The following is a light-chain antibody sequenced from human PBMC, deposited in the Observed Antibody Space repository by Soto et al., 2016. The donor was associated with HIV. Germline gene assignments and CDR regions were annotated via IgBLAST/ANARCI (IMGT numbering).Light chain of an antibody. J-gene: IGKJ4*01. V-gene: IGKV2-24*01. CDR1: QSLVHSDGNTS. CDR2: MFS. Sequence: DIVMTQTPLSSPVTLGQPASFSCRSSQSLVHSDGNTSLSWLQQRPGQPPRLLIYMFSNRFSGVPDRFSGSGAGTDFTLKITSVEAEDVGIYYCMQPLQTPLTFGGGTRVEI. CDR3: MQPLQTPLT.